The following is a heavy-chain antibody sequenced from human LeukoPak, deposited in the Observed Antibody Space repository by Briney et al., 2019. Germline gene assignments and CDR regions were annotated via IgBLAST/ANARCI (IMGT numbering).Heavy chain of an antibody. V-gene: IGHV3-21*01. Sequence: GWSLRLSCAASGFTFRTYTMNWVRQAPGKGLEWVSSISSSSSNTHYADSVKGRFTISRDNAKNSLYLQMNSLRGEDTAVYYCVRGDARDYWGQGTLVTVSS. D-gene: IGHD2-2*01. J-gene: IGHJ4*02. CDR3: VRGDARDY. CDR1: GFTFRTYT. CDR2: ISSSSSNT.